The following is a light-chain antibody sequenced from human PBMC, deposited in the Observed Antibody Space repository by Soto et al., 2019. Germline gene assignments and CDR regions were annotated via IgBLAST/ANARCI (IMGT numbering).Light chain of an antibody. CDR3: QQSYSTPPT. CDR2: AAS. Sequence: DIRMTQSPSSLSASVGDRVTITCRASQSIRTYLNWYQQKPGTAPKLLIDAASSLQSGVPSRFSGSGSGTDFTLTISSLRPEDFATYYCQQSYSTPPTFGQGTKMEFE. J-gene: IGKJ1*01. V-gene: IGKV1-39*01. CDR1: QSIRTY.